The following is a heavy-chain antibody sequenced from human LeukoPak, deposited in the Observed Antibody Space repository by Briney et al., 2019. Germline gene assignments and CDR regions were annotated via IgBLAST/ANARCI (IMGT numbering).Heavy chain of an antibody. D-gene: IGHD6-6*01. Sequence: SVKVSCKASGGTFSSYAISWVRQAPGQGLEWMGGIVPIFGTSNYAQKFQGRVTITTDESTSTAYMELSSLRSEDTAVYYCARDRRYYFDYWGQGTLVTVSS. CDR1: GGTFSSYA. CDR2: IVPIFGTS. J-gene: IGHJ4*02. V-gene: IGHV1-69*05. CDR3: ARDRRYYFDY.